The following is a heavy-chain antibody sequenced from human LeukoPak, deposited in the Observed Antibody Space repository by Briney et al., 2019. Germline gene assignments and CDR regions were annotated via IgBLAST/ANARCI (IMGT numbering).Heavy chain of an antibody. CDR1: GFTFSSYG. CDR3: AKDHLEWVGPAAIAY. V-gene: IGHV3-30*02. Sequence: GGSLRLSCAASGFTFSSYGMHWVRQAPGKGLEWVAFIRYDGSNKYYADSVKGRFTISRDNSKNTLYLQRNSLRAEDTPVYYCAKDHLEWVGPAAIAYWGQGTLVTVSS. D-gene: IGHD2-2*01. J-gene: IGHJ4*02. CDR2: IRYDGSNK.